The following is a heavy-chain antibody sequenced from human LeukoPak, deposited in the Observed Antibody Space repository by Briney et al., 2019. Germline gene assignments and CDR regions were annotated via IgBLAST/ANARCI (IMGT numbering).Heavy chain of an antibody. CDR3: GRGGHSISSYWFDP. D-gene: IGHD6-6*01. V-gene: IGHV4-59*11. CDR2: IYYSGST. Sequence: PSETLSLTCTVFGASISSHYWSWIRQPPGKGLEWIGYIYYSGSTRYNPSLKSRVTISIETYKNKFSLNLTTVTAADTAVYYCGRGGHSISSYWFDPWGQGTLVTVSS. J-gene: IGHJ5*02. CDR1: GASISSHY.